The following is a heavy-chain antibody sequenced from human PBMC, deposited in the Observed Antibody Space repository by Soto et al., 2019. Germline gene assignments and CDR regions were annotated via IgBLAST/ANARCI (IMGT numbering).Heavy chain of an antibody. CDR2: INPNSGGT. Sequence: ASVKVSCKASGYTFTGYYMHWVRQAPGQGLEWMGWINPNSGGTNYAQKFQGWVTMTRDTSISTAYMELSRLRSDDTAVYYCARDLSLGNLWSDHDAFDICGQXTMVTVS. CDR1: GYTFTGYY. J-gene: IGHJ3*02. D-gene: IGHD3-16*01. V-gene: IGHV1-2*04. CDR3: ARDLSLGNLWSDHDAFDI.